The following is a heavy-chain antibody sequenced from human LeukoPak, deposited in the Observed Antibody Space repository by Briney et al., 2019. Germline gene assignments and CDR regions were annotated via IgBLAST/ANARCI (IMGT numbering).Heavy chain of an antibody. D-gene: IGHD5-18*01. CDR3: ASEIFVDTAMVIFDY. V-gene: IGHV1-2*02. CDR1: GYTFTGYY. Sequence: ASVKVSCKASGYTFTGYYMHWVRQAPGQGLEWMGWINPNSGGTNYAQKFQGRVTMTRGTSISTAYMELSRLRSDDTAVYYCASEIFVDTAMVIFDYWGQGTLVTVSS. CDR2: INPNSGGT. J-gene: IGHJ4*02.